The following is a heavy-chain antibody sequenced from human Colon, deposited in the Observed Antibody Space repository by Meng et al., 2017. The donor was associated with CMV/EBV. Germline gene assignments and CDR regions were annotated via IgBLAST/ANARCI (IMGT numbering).Heavy chain of an antibody. Sequence: ASVKVSCKASGYTFSNYGMSWVRQAPGQGLEWMGWISAYNGHADYAQKFQGRVTMTTDTSATTVYMELRDLTSDDSAIYYCARDRSSSDYWGQGTLVTVSS. CDR1: GYTFSNYG. CDR3: ARDRSSSDY. J-gene: IGHJ4*02. V-gene: IGHV1-18*01. D-gene: IGHD6-6*01. CDR2: ISAYNGHA.